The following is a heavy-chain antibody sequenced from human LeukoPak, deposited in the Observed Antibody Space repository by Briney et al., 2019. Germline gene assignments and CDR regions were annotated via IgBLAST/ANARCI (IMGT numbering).Heavy chain of an antibody. Sequence: PSETLSLTCTVSGGSISSGDYYWSWIRQPPGKGLEWIGYIYYSGSTNYNPSLKSRVTISVDTSKNQFSLKLSSVTAADTAVYYCASSRTAAIWVPYYYYGMDVWGQGTTVTVSS. D-gene: IGHD2-2*01. CDR3: ASSRTAAIWVPYYYYGMDV. CDR2: IYYSGST. CDR1: GGSISSGDYY. V-gene: IGHV4-61*08. J-gene: IGHJ6*02.